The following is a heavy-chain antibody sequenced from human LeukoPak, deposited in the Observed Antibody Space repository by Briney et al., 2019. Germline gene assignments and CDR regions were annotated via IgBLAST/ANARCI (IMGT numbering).Heavy chain of an antibody. CDR2: ISSSSSYI. Sequence: GGSLRLSCAASGFTFSSYSMTWVRQAPGKGLEWVSSISSSSSYIYYADSVKGRFAISRDNSKNTLYLQMNSLRAEDTAVYYCVQEGPRGLAFDIWGQGTKVTVSS. V-gene: IGHV3-21*04. CDR1: GFTFSSYS. CDR3: VQEGPRGLAFDI. J-gene: IGHJ3*02.